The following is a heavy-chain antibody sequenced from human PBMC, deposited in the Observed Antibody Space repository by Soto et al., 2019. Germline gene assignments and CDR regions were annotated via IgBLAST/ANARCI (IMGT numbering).Heavy chain of an antibody. CDR1: GGSVSSGSYY. CDR3: ARGRGTMVRGVIITPARPPRYYYYGMDV. CDR2: IYYSGST. V-gene: IGHV4-61*01. J-gene: IGHJ6*02. D-gene: IGHD3-10*01. Sequence: SETLSLTCTVSGGSVSSGSYYWSWIRQPPGKGLEWIGYIYYSGSTNYNPSLKSRVTISVDTSKNQFSLKLSSVTAADTAVYYCARGRGTMVRGVIITPARPPRYYYYGMDVWGQGTTVTVSS.